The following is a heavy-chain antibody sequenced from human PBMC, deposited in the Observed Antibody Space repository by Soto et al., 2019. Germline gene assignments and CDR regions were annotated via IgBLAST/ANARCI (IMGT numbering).Heavy chain of an antibody. CDR3: ARGRQGAVAEDFDY. D-gene: IGHD6-19*01. Sequence: EVQLVESGGGLVQPGGSLRLSCAASGFTFSSYDMHWVRQATGKGLEWVSAIGTAGDTYYPGSVKGRFTISRENAKNSLYLQMNSLRAGDTAVYYCARGRQGAVAEDFDYWGQGTLVTVSS. J-gene: IGHJ4*02. CDR2: IGTAGDT. V-gene: IGHV3-13*01. CDR1: GFTFSSYD.